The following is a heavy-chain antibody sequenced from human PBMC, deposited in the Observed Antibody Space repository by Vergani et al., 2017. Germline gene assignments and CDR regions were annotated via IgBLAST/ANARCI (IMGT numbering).Heavy chain of an antibody. J-gene: IGHJ6*02. V-gene: IGHV4-59*13. CDR3: ARVMYRDEASTGYRLEGMDI. Sequence: QAQLEESGPGLVKPSETLSLTCTVSGGSFNTYYWSWIRQSPGKGLEWIGYIYSTGSTNYNPSLNSRVTMSVDTSKNQFSLKLRSVTAADTAVYFCARVMYRDEASTGYRLEGMDIWGQGTTVTISS. CDR2: IYSTGST. CDR1: GGSFNTYY. D-gene: IGHD3-9*01.